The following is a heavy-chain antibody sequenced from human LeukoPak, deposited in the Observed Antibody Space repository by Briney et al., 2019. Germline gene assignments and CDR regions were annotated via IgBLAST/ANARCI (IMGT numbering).Heavy chain of an antibody. D-gene: IGHD3-22*01. CDR2: ISGSGSST. J-gene: IGHJ4*02. V-gene: IGHV3-23*01. CDR1: GFTVSSYA. CDR3: AKNFVYYDSSGSYRPNRFDY. Sequence: GGSLRLSCAASGFTVSSYAMSWVRQAPGKGLEWVSVISGSGSSTYYADSVKGRFTISRDNSKNTLYLQMNSLRAEDTAVYYCAKNFVYYDSSGSYRPNRFDYWGQGTLVTVSS.